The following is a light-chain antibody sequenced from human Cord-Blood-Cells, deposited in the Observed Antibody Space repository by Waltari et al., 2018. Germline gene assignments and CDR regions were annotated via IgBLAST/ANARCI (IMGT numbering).Light chain of an antibody. V-gene: IGLV2-23*01. CDR2: EGS. CDR1: SSDVGNYKL. CDR3: CSYAGSSTWV. Sequence: QSALTQPASVSGYPGQSITISCTGTSSDVGNYKLVSWYQQHPGKSPKLMIYEGSKRPSGVSNRFSGSKSGNTASLTISGLQAEDEADYYCCSYAGSSTWVFGGGTKLTVL. J-gene: IGLJ3*02.